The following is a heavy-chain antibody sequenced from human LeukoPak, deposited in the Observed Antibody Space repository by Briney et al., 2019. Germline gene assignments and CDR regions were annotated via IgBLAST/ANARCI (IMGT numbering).Heavy chain of an antibody. J-gene: IGHJ4*02. CDR1: GFTVSSNE. CDR2: ISGGST. D-gene: IGHD2-2*01. CDR3: ARDQAVRYCSSTSCFRNAPVDY. V-gene: IGHV3-38-3*01. Sequence: GGSLRLSCAASGFTVSSNEMSWVRQAPGKGLEWVSFISGGSTYYADSRKGRFTISRDNSKNTLHLQMNSLRAEDTAVYYCARDQAVRYCSSTSCFRNAPVDYWGQGTLVTVSS.